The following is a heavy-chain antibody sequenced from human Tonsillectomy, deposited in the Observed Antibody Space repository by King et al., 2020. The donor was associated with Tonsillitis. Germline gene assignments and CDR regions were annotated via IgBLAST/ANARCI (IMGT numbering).Heavy chain of an antibody. CDR3: ARGMSGSTSCYTS. Sequence: QLVQSGAEVKKPGESLRISCEGSGYRFTTYWIGWVRQMPGKGLEWMGIIYPGDSDTRYSPSFQGQVTISADKSISTAYLQWSSLKASDTAMYYCARGMSGSTSCYTSWGQGTLVTVSS. V-gene: IGHV5-51*03. CDR2: IYPGDSDT. CDR1: GYRFTTYW. D-gene: IGHD2-2*02. J-gene: IGHJ5*02.